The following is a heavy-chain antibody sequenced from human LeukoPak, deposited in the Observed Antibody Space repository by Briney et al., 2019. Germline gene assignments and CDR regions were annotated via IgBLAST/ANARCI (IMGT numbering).Heavy chain of an antibody. CDR3: ARDRDIVVVPAALIFDY. CDR2: INPSGGST. CDR1: GYTFTSYY. Sequence: ASVTVSFRASGYTFTSYYMHWVRQAPGQGLEWMGIINPSGGSTSYAQKFQGRVTMTRDTSTSTVYMELSSLRSEDTAVYYCARDRDIVVVPAALIFDYWGQGTLVTVSS. J-gene: IGHJ4*02. V-gene: IGHV1-46*01. D-gene: IGHD2-2*01.